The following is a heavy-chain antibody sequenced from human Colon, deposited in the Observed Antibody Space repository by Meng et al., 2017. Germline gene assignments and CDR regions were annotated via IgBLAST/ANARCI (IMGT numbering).Heavy chain of an antibody. CDR3: ARNPVIPDARTFDF. CDR1: GCSINSADYY. Sequence: QVQLQESGPGVVKPSQTLYPTCTISGCSINSADYYWNWIRQSPGKGLEWLGYIHSSGNTYYTPSLKSRLTMSLDTSKNQFSLRLTSVTAADTAVYYCARNPVIPDARTFDFWGQGALVTVSS. V-gene: IGHV4-30-4*01. D-gene: IGHD2-2*01. J-gene: IGHJ4*02. CDR2: IHSSGNT.